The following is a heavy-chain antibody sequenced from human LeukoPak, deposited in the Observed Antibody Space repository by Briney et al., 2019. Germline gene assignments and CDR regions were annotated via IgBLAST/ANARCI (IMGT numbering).Heavy chain of an antibody. CDR2: INTRSSYI. J-gene: IGHJ4*02. CDR3: VRELSGSGNVYYCDH. D-gene: IGHD6-19*01. Sequence: GRSLRLSRAASGFTPSRVSFNWVRQAPGKGLEWVSSINTRSSYIWYADAVKGRFTISRDNAQNSLYLQIDSLGVEDTAVYYCVRELSGSGNVYYCDHWGQGSLVSVSS. CDR1: GFTPSRVS. V-gene: IGHV3-21*01.